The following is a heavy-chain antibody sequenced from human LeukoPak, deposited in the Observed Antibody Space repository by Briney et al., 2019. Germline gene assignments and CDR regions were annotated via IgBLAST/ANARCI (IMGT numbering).Heavy chain of an antibody. V-gene: IGHV5-51*01. CDR1: GYSFSTYW. J-gene: IGHJ4*02. CDR2: IYPGDPDT. D-gene: IGHD6-19*01. Sequence: GESLKISCKGSGYSFSTYWIGWVRQMPGKGLEWMGIIYPGDPDTRYSPSFQGQVTISADKSISTAYLQWSSLKASDTAMYYCASPTGGYISGWSVWGQGTLVTVSS. CDR3: ASPTGGYISGWSV.